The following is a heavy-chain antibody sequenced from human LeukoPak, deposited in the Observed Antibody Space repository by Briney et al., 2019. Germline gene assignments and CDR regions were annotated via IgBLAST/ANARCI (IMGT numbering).Heavy chain of an antibody. CDR1: GGSFSGYY. J-gene: IGHJ4*02. D-gene: IGHD4-11*01. V-gene: IGHV4-34*01. Sequence: PSETLSLTCPVYGGSFSGYYWSWIRQPPGKGLEWIGEINHSGSTNYNPSLKSRVTISVDTSKNQFSLKLSSVTAADTAVYYCARVSMTTDYWGQGTLVTVSS. CDR3: ARVSMTTDY. CDR2: INHSGST.